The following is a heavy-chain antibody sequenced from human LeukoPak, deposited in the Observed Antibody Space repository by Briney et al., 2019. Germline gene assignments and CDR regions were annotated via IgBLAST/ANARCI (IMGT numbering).Heavy chain of an antibody. CDR2: IYYSGST. Sequence: SETLSLTCTVSGGSISSGGYYWSWIHQHPGKGLEWIGYIYYSGSTYYNPSLKSRVTISVDTSKNQFSLKLSSVTAADTAVYYCASSLLVDTAMVFFDYWGQGTLVTVSS. J-gene: IGHJ4*02. D-gene: IGHD5-18*01. CDR3: ASSLLVDTAMVFFDY. V-gene: IGHV4-31*03. CDR1: GGSISSGGYY.